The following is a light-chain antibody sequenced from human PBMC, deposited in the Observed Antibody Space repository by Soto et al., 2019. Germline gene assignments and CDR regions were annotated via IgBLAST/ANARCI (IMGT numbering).Light chain of an antibody. V-gene: IGKV1-39*01. J-gene: IGKJ4*01. CDR3: QQSYTTPRT. CDR2: VES. CDR1: QNINNY. Sequence: DVQVTQSPSSLSASVGDRVTITCRASQNINNYLNWYQQKPGKAPKLLISVESNLQSGVPSRFSGRGSGTEFTLTISSLQPEDFATYYCQQSYTTPRTFGGGTKVDIK.